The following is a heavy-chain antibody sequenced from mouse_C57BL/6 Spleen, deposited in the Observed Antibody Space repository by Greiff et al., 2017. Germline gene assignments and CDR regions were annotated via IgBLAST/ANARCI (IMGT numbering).Heavy chain of an antibody. V-gene: IGHV14-4*01. Sequence: VQLKQSGAELVRPGASVKLSCTASGFNIKDDYMHWVKQRPEQGLEWIGWIDPENGDTEYASKFQGKATITADTSSNTAYLQLSSLTSEDTAVYYCTTDGNYNAYWGQGTLVTVSA. CDR3: TTDGNYNAY. D-gene: IGHD2-1*01. CDR1: GFNIKDDY. CDR2: IDPENGDT. J-gene: IGHJ3*01.